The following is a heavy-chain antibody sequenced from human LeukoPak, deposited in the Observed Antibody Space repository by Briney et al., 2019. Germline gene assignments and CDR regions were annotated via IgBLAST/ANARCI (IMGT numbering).Heavy chain of an antibody. CDR3: ARGNTIIGMVHFDH. CDR2: ISSSSSTI. D-gene: IGHD3-9*01. J-gene: IGHJ4*02. CDR1: GFSFSNYR. V-gene: IGHV3-48*02. Sequence: PGGSLRLSCAASGFSFSNYRMNWVRQAPGKGLEWVSSISSSSSTIYYADSVKGRFTISRDNAKNSLFLQMNSLRDEDTAVYYCARGNTIIGMVHFDHWGQGTLVTVSS.